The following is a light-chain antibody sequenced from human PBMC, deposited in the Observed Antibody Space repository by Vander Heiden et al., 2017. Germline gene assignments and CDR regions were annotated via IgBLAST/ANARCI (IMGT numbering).Light chain of an antibody. J-gene: IGKJ4*01. V-gene: IGKV3-20*01. CDR2: GAS. CDR1: QSVSSSY. CDR3: HQYVSSRLT. Sequence: EIVLTQSPGTLSLSPGERATLSCRASQSVSSSYLAWYQQKPGQAPRLLIYGASSRATGIPDRFSGSGSGTDFTLTISRLEPEDFAVYYWHQYVSSRLTLGGATKV.